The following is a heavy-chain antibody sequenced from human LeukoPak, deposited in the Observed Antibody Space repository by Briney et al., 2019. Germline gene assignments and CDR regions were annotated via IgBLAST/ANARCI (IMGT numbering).Heavy chain of an antibody. Sequence: SETLSLTCTVSGYSISSGYYWGWIRQPPGKGLEWIGSIYHSGSTYYNPSLKSRVTISVDTSKNQFSLKLSSVTAADTAVYYCARDGISHAFDIWGQGTMVTVSS. D-gene: IGHD1-1*01. CDR1: GYSISSGYY. CDR3: ARDGISHAFDI. J-gene: IGHJ3*02. CDR2: IYHSGST. V-gene: IGHV4-38-2*02.